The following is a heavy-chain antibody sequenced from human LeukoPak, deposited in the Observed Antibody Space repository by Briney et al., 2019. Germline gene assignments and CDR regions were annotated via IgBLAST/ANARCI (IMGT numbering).Heavy chain of an antibody. Sequence: PGGPLSLSCVAFGFPFNIYFLAWVGQAPGKGLEYVAVITSIGGSTYFANAVQGRFTISRDNSKNTVYLQMGSLRAEDTAVYYCAKEEAGYSSGWGQGTLVTVSS. D-gene: IGHD6-19*01. CDR2: ITSIGGST. V-gene: IGHV3-64*01. CDR3: AKEEAGYSSG. CDR1: GFPFNIYF. J-gene: IGHJ4*02.